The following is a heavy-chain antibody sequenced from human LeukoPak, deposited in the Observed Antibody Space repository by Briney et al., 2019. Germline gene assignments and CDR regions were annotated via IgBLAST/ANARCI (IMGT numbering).Heavy chain of an antibody. CDR2: INSDASST. CDR1: GFTFSSYW. V-gene: IGHV3-74*01. J-gene: IGHJ6*02. Sequence: GGSLRLSCAASGFTFSSYWMHWVRHAPGKGLVWVSRINSDASSTSYADSVKGRFTISGDNAKNTLYLQMNSLRAEDTAVYYCARAAYYYGMDVWGQGTTVTVSS. CDR3: ARAAYYYGMDV.